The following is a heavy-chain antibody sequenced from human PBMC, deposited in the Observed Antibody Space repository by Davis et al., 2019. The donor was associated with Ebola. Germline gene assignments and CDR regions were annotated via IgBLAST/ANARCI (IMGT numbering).Heavy chain of an antibody. V-gene: IGHV4-4*02. D-gene: IGHD7-27*01. Sequence: PSETLSLTCAVSGGSISSSNWWSWVRQPPGKGLEWIGEIYHSGSTNYNPSLKSRVTISVDKSKNQFSLKLSSVTAADTAVYYCARDRRHKLGIPFDIWGQGTMVTVSS. CDR3: ARDRRHKLGIPFDI. CDR2: IYHSGST. CDR1: GGSISSSNW. J-gene: IGHJ3*02.